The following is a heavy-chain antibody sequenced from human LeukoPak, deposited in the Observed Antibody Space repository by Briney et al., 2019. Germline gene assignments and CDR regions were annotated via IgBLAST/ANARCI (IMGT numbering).Heavy chain of an antibody. V-gene: IGHV3-7*01. CDR2: IKQDGSEK. CDR3: ARVEMAAFDY. Sequence: GGSLRLSCAASGFTFSSNWMSWVRQAPGKGLEWVANIKQDGSEKYYVDSVKGRFTISRDNAKNSLYLQMNSLRAEDTAVYYCARVEMAAFDYWGQGTLVTVSS. D-gene: IGHD5-24*01. CDR1: GFTFSSNW. J-gene: IGHJ4*02.